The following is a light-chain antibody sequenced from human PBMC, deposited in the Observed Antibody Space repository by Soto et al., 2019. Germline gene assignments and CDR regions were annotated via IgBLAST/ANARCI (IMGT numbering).Light chain of an antibody. CDR2: AAS. CDR3: QKYYFAPLT. CDR1: QDISHY. V-gene: IGKV1-27*01. J-gene: IGKJ4*01. Sequence: DIQMTQSPSSLSASLGDRITTTCRPSQDISHYLAWYQQKPGKAPKLLIYAASTLQSGVPPRFSGSRSGTDLTLTISSLLPEDVATYYCQKYYFAPLTFGGGTKVDIK.